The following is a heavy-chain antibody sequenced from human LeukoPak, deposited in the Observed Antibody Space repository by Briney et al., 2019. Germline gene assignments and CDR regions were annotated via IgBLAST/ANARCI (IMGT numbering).Heavy chain of an antibody. CDR3: AVGQYQLPNPSDYYYYMDV. D-gene: IGHD2-2*01. J-gene: IGHJ6*03. Sequence: ASVKVSCKASGYTFTSYYMHWVRQASGQGLEWMGGIIPIFGTANYAQKFQGRVTITADESTSTAYMELSSLRSEDTAVYYCAVGQYQLPNPSDYYYYMDVWGKGTTVTVSS. CDR2: IIPIFGTA. V-gene: IGHV1-69*13. CDR1: GYTFTSYY.